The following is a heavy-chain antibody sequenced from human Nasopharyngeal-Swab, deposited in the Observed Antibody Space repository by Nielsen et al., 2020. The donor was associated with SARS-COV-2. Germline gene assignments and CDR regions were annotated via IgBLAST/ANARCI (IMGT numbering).Heavy chain of an antibody. CDR3: AREEQSFDY. Sequence: SETLSLTCSVSGGSINNYYWSWIRQPAGKGLEWIGRIYFSGSTNYNPSLKRRVTMSVDMSKNQFSLKLSSVTAADTAVYYCAREEQSFDYWGQGTLVAVSS. J-gene: IGHJ4*02. CDR1: GGSINNYY. CDR2: IYFSGST. V-gene: IGHV4-4*07. D-gene: IGHD1-26*01.